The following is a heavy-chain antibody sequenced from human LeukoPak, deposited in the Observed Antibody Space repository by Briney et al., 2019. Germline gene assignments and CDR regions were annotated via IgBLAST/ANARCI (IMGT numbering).Heavy chain of an antibody. D-gene: IGHD4-11*01. CDR1: GGSFSGYY. J-gene: IGHJ6*03. CDR2: INHSGST. CDR3: ARGVGVYSNYPTYYSYCYMDV. Sequence: SETLSLTCAVYGGSFSGYYWSWIRQPPGKGLEWIGEINHSGSTNYIPSLKSRVTISVDTSKYQFSLKLSSVTAADTAVYYCARGVGVYSNYPTYYSYCYMDVWGKGTTVTVPS. V-gene: IGHV4-34*01.